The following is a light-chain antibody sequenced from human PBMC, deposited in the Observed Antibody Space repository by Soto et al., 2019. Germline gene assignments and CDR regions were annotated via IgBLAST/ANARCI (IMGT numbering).Light chain of an antibody. J-gene: IGKJ5*01. CDR2: GAS. CDR1: QTITTY. V-gene: IGKV1-39*01. Sequence: DIQLSQYTSFLSGSVGDRVTITCRASQTITTYLSWFQQKPGKAPKLLVYGASSLQSGVPSRFSGSGSWTEFTLTISSMQSEAVVTYYCQQSYTTPMTFCQGTRLEIK. CDR3: QQSYTTPMT.